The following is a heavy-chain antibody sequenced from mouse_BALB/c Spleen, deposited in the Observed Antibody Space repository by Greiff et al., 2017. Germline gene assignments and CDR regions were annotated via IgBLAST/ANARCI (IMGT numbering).Heavy chain of an antibody. Sequence: EVQRVESGGGLVKPGGSLKLSCAASGFTFSSYAMSWVRQTPEKRLEWVATISSGGSTYYPASVKGRFTISRDNTRNILYLQMSSLRSEDTAMYYCAVYYDSIYYAMDYWGQGTSVTVSA. V-gene: IGHV5-6-5*01. CDR1: GFTFSSYA. D-gene: IGHD1-1*01. CDR3: AVYYDSIYYAMDY. J-gene: IGHJ4*01. CDR2: ISSGGST.